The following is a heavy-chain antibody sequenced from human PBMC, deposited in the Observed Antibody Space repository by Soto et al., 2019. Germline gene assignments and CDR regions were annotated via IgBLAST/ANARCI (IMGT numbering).Heavy chain of an antibody. CDR2: IYDSGNT. D-gene: IGHD6-19*01. J-gene: IGHJ4*02. Sequence: QVQLQESGPGLVKPSETLSLTCTVSGDSINNKYWSWVRQSPGRGLEWIGYIYDSGNTNYNPSLKSRVIXXVXTXXNQFSLNLSSMPSADTAVYYCARYRRGTGWYYLDYWGQGTLVTVSS. CDR1: GDSINNKY. CDR3: ARYRRGTGWYYLDY. V-gene: IGHV4-59*01.